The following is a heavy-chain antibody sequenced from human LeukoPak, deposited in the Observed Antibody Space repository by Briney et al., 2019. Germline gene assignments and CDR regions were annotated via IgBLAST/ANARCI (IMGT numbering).Heavy chain of an antibody. J-gene: IGHJ5*02. V-gene: IGHV4-39*01. CDR2: IFYSGTT. CDR1: GASISSSSFY. D-gene: IGHD3-3*01. Sequence: KASETLSLTCTVSGASISSSSFYWGWIRQPPGKGLEWIGSIFYSGTTYYNPSLRSRVTISVDTSKDQFSLNLSSVTVTDTAMYYCARLITIFSTKFDPWGQGTLVTVSS. CDR3: ARLITIFSTKFDP.